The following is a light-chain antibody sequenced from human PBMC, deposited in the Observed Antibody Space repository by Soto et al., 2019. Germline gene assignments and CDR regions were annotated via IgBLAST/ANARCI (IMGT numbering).Light chain of an antibody. Sequence: EIVLTQSPGTLSLSPGERATLSCRASQSVGRNYLAWYQQKPGQAPRLLIHGASSRATGIPDRFSGSGSGTDLTLTLSRLEPEDFAVYYCQQYASSPLTFGGGTKVEIK. CDR3: QQYASSPLT. CDR1: QSVGRNY. J-gene: IGKJ4*01. V-gene: IGKV3-20*01. CDR2: GAS.